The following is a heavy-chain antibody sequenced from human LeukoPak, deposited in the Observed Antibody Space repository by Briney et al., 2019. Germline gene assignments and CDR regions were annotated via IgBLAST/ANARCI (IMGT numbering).Heavy chain of an antibody. CDR1: GGSISSSSYY. J-gene: IGHJ3*02. CDR2: IYYSGST. Sequence: PSESLSLTCTVSGGSISSSSYYWGWIRQPPGKGLEWIGSIYYSGSTYYNPSLKSRVTISVDTSKNQFSLKPSSVTAADTAVYYCATTAYYYDSSGYRTGAFDIWGQGTMVTVSS. CDR3: ATTAYYYDSSGYRTGAFDI. V-gene: IGHV4-39*01. D-gene: IGHD3-22*01.